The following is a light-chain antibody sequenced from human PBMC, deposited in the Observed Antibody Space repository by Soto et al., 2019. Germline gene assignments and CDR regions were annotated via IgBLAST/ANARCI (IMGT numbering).Light chain of an antibody. Sequence: AIQMTQSPSSLSASVGDRVTITCRASQGIRNDLGWYQQKPGKAPKLLIYAASSLQSGVPSRFSGGGSGTEFTLTISSLQPDDFATYYCQQYNTYSTFGQGTRLEI. J-gene: IGKJ5*01. V-gene: IGKV1-6*01. CDR2: AAS. CDR1: QGIRND. CDR3: QQYNTYST.